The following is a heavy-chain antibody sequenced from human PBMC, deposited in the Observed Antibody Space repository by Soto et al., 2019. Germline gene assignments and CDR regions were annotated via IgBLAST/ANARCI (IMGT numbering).Heavy chain of an antibody. CDR2: ISAYNGNT. D-gene: IGHD6-19*01. CDR3: ARDRRGALSGWYDRGGDY. CDR1: GYTFTSYG. J-gene: IGHJ4*02. Sequence: QVQLVQSGAEVKKPGASVKVSCKASGYTFTSYGISWVRQAPGQGLEWKGWISAYNGNTNYAQKVQGRVTMTTDTSTSTAYMELRSLRSDDTAVYYCARDRRGALSGWYDRGGDYWGQGTLVTVSS. V-gene: IGHV1-18*01.